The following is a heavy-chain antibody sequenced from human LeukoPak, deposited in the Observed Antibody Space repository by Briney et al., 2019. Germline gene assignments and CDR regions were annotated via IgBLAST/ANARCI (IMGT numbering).Heavy chain of an antibody. J-gene: IGHJ5*02. CDR2: ISSSGSTI. D-gene: IGHD1-26*01. CDR3: AKGTSGTYYH. CDR1: GFTFSTYE. V-gene: IGHV3-48*03. Sequence: PGGSLRLSCEASGFTFSTYEMHWVRQAPGKGLEWVSYISSSGSTIYYADSVKGRFTIIRDNSKNTLYLQMNSLRAEDTAVYYCAKGTSGTYYHWGQGTLVTVSS.